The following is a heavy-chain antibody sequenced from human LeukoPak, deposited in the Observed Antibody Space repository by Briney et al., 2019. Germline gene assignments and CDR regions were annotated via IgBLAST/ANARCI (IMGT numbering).Heavy chain of an antibody. J-gene: IGHJ4*02. CDR3: ARDTDSDGYLLAY. Sequence: GGSLRLSCAASGFTFSSYAMSWVRQAPGKGLEWVSAISGSGGSTYYADSVKGRFTISRDNSKNTLYLQMNSLRAEDTALYYCARDTDSDGYLLAYWGQGTLVTVSS. CDR1: GFTFSSYA. CDR2: ISGSGGST. D-gene: IGHD3-22*01. V-gene: IGHV3-23*01.